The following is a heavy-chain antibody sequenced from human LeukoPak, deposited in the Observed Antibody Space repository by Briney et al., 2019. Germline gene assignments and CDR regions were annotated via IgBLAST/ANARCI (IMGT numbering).Heavy chain of an antibody. V-gene: IGHV4-30-2*01. J-gene: IGHJ6*04. Sequence: TSETLSLTCAVSGSSISSGGYSWSWIRQPPGKGLEWIGYIYHSGSTYYNPSLKSRVTISVDRSKNQFSLKLSFVTAADTAVYYCVRGGAVPAANPLHYYYYGMDVWGKGTTVTVSS. CDR3: VRGGAVPAANPLHYYYYGMDV. CDR2: IYHSGST. D-gene: IGHD2-2*01. CDR1: GSSISSGGYS.